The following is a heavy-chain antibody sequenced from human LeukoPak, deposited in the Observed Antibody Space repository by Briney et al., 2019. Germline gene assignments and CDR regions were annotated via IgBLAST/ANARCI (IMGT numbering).Heavy chain of an antibody. D-gene: IGHD3-9*01. CDR1: GYSFTSYW. J-gene: IGHJ4*02. CDR3: ATYEILTGRSDY. Sequence: PGESLKIFCKASGYSFTSYWITWVRQMPGKGLEWMGRIDPRDSYTNYSPSFQGHVTISADKSTNTADLQWSSLKASDTAMYYCATYEILTGRSDYWGQGTLVTVSS. CDR2: IDPRDSYT. V-gene: IGHV5-10-1*01.